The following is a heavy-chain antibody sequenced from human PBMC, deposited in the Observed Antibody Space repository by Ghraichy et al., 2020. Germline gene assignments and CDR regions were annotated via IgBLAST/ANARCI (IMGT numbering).Heavy chain of an antibody. J-gene: IGHJ4*02. CDR1: GGTFSSYA. V-gene: IGHV1-69*13. CDR2: IIPIFGTA. CDR3: NTYYYDSSGYSEDY. D-gene: IGHD3-22*01. Sequence: SVKVSCKASGGTFSSYAISWVRQAPGQGLEWMGGIIPIFGTANYAQKFQGRVTITADESTSTAYMELSSLRSEDTAVYYCNTYYYDSSGYSEDYWGQGTLVTVSS.